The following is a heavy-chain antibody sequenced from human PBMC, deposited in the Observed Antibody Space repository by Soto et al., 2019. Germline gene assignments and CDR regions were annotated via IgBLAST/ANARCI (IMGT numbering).Heavy chain of an antibody. J-gene: IGHJ6*02. V-gene: IGHV4-61*01. CDR1: GGSVSSGSYY. Sequence: QVQLQESGPGLVKPSETLSLTCTVSGGSVSSGSYYWSWIRQPPGKGLEWIGYIYYNGSNNYNPHLKSRVTISVDTSKNQFSLKLSSVTAADTAVYYCARGIEGWDKGRYYYGMDVWGQGTTVTVSS. CDR2: IYYNGSN. CDR3: ARGIEGWDKGRYYYGMDV. D-gene: IGHD6-19*01.